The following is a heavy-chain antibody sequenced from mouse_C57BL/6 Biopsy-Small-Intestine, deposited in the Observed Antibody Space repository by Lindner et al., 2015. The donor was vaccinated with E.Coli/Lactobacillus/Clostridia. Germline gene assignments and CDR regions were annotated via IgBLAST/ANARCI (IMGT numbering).Heavy chain of an antibody. D-gene: IGHD3-1*01. CDR2: INPSTGGT. CDR3: ARSQYYFDY. CDR1: GFSFTAYY. J-gene: IGHJ2*01. V-gene: IGHV1-42*01. Sequence: EVQLQESGPELVKPGASVKISCKASGFSFTAYYMHWVKQSPEKSLEWIGEINPSTGGTTYNQKFKAKATLTVDKSSSTAYMQLKSLTSEDSAVYYCARSQYYFDYWGQGTTLTVSS.